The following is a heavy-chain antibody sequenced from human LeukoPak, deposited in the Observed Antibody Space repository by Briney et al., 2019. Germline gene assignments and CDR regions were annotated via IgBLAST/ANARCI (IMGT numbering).Heavy chain of an antibody. Sequence: GGSLRLSCAASGFTLRSYAMSWVRRAPGKGLEWVSFISASDASTYYADSVKGRFITSRDTSDNTLYLEMNSLRDDDTAAYYCAKGRGSNSIYESWGQGTLVTVSS. CDR1: GFTLRSYA. V-gene: IGHV3-23*01. CDR3: AKGRGSNSIYES. J-gene: IGHJ4*02. CDR2: ISASDAST. D-gene: IGHD2-2*01.